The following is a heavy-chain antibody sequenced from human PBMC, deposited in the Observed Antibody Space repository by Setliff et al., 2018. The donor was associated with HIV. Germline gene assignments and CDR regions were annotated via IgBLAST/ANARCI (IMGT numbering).Heavy chain of an antibody. Sequence: PSETLSLTCAFYGESSNDYYWNWIRQPPGKGLEWIGEIHHTGHINNHPSFKSRVTISLDKSTNQFSLKMKSVTAADSAVYYCARFEVTPVPTRDSWGQGTLVTVSS. CDR2: IHHTGHI. D-gene: IGHD4-17*01. CDR1: GESSNDYY. J-gene: IGHJ4*02. CDR3: ARFEVTPVPTRDS. V-gene: IGHV4-34*01.